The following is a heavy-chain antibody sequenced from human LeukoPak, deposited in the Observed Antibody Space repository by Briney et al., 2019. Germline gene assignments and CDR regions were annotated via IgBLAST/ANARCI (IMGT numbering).Heavy chain of an antibody. CDR2: ISGSGGST. V-gene: IGHV3-23*01. D-gene: IGHD3-10*01. CDR3: AKDTLWFGEMGIDY. CDR1: GFTFSSYA. Sequence: GGSLRLSCAASGFTFSSYAMSWVRQAPGKGLEWVSAISGSGGSTYYADSVKGRFTISRDYSKNTLYLQMNSLRAEDTAVYYCAKDTLWFGEMGIDYWGQGTLVTVSS. J-gene: IGHJ4*02.